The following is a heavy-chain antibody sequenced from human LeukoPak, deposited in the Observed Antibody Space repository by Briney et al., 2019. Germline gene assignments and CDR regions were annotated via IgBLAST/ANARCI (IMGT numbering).Heavy chain of an antibody. J-gene: IGHJ4*02. CDR1: GFTFSSYW. CDR3: ARAGLDGVY. CDR2: INNDGSDT. V-gene: IGHV3-74*01. D-gene: IGHD1-1*01. Sequence: PGGSLRLSCAASGFTFSSYWMHWVRQGPGKGLVWVSRINNDGSDTDYADFGKGRFTISRDNAKNTVYLQMNSLRVEDTAVYYCARAGLDGVYWGQGILVTVSS.